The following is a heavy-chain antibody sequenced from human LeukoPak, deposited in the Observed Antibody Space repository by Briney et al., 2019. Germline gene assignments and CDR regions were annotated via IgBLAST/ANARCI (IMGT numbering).Heavy chain of an antibody. D-gene: IGHD2-2*01. V-gene: IGHV4-59*01. CDR2: IYYSGST. CDR3: ARTGYQLLTIDY. J-gene: IGHJ4*02. CDR1: GGSISSYY. Sequence: SETLSLTCTVSGGSISSYYWSWIRQPPGKGLEWIGYIYYSGSTNYNPSLKSRVTISVDTSKNQFSLKLSSVTAADTAVYYCARTGYQLLTIDYWGQGTLATVSS.